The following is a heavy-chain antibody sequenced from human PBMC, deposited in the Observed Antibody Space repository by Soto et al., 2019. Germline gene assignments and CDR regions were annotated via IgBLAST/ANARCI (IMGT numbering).Heavy chain of an antibody. D-gene: IGHD6-19*01. CDR2: IYHSGST. V-gene: IGHV4-4*02. CDR1: CGSISSSNW. Sequence: SETLSLTCAVSCGSISSSNWWSWVRQPPGKGLEWIGEIYHSGSTNYNPSLKSRVTISVDKSKNQFSLKLSSVTAADTAVYYCTLALYSSGWYNYWGQGTLVTVSS. J-gene: IGHJ4*02. CDR3: TLALYSSGWYNY.